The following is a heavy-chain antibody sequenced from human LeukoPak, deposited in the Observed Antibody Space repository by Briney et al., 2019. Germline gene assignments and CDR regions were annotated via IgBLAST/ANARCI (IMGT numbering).Heavy chain of an antibody. J-gene: IGHJ3*02. D-gene: IGHD3-10*01. V-gene: IGHV4-61*01. CDR1: GGSVSSGTYY. CDR2: IYYSGST. CDR3: ARVEWFGELSPFDI. Sequence: SETLSLTCTVSGGSVSSGTYYWSWIRQPPGEGPEWIGYIYYSGSTNYNPPLKSRVTISVDTSKNQFSLKLSSVTTADTAVYYCARVEWFGELSPFDIWGQGTMVTVSS.